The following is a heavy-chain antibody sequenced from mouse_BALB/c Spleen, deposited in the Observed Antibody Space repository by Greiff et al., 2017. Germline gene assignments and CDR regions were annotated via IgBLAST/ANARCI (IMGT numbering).Heavy chain of an antibody. CDR3: TRRYGSSRYAMDY. CDR2: ILPGSGST. Sequence: QVQLQQSGAELMKPGASVKISCKATGYTFSSYWIEWVKQRPGHGLEWIGEILPGSGSTNYNEKFKGKATFTADTSSNTAYMQLSSLTSEDSAVYYCTRRYGSSRYAMDYWGQGTSVTVSS. V-gene: IGHV1-9*01. J-gene: IGHJ4*01. CDR1: GYTFSSYW. D-gene: IGHD1-1*01.